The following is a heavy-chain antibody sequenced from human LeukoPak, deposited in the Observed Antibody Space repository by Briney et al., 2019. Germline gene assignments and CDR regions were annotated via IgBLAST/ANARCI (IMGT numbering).Heavy chain of an antibody. CDR3: ARDQVEMATIGGY. Sequence: GASVKVSCKASGGTFSSYAISWVRQAPGQGLEGMGRIIPILGIANYAQKFQGRVTITADKSTSTAYMELSSLRSEDTAVYYCARDQVEMATIGGYWGQGTLVTVSS. CDR2: IIPILGIA. J-gene: IGHJ4*02. D-gene: IGHD5-24*01. CDR1: GGTFSSYA. V-gene: IGHV1-69*04.